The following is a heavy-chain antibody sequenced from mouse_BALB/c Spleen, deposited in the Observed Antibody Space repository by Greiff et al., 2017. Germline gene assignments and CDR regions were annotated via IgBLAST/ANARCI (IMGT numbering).Heavy chain of an antibody. V-gene: IGHV7-3*02. CDR3: ARVDGYYYAMDY. CDR2: IRNKANGYTT. J-gene: IGHJ4*01. Sequence: EVMLVESGGGLVQPGGSLRLSCATSGFTFTDYYMSWVRQPPGKALEWLGFIRNKANGYTTEYSASVKGRFTISRDNSQSILYLQMNTLRAEDSATYYCARVDGYYYAMDYWGQGTSVTVSS. D-gene: IGHD2-3*01. CDR1: GFTFTDYY.